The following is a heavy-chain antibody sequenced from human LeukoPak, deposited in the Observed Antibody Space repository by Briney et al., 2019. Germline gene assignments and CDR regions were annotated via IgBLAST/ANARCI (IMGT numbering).Heavy chain of an antibody. CDR2: ISAYNGNT. CDR1: GSPFPSYG. D-gene: IGHD2-2*01. Sequence: GSVKVSCKASGSPFPSYGISWVRQAPGQGLEWMGWISAYNGNTNYAQKLQGRVTMTTDTSTSTAYMELRSLRSDDTAVYYCARDLKGYCSSTSCSDAFDIWGQGTMVTASS. V-gene: IGHV1-18*01. J-gene: IGHJ3*02. CDR3: ARDLKGYCSSTSCSDAFDI.